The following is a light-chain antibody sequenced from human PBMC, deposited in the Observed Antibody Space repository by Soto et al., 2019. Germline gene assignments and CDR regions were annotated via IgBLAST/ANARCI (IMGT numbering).Light chain of an antibody. V-gene: IGKV1-5*01. Sequence: DLQMTQSPSTLSAVVGDRVTITCRASQRIDRWLAWYQQKPGKAPKLLIYDASSLETGVPSRFSGSGSGTDFTLAINSLQPDDFATYYCQQYHGYWTFGQGTKVEIK. CDR2: DAS. CDR3: QQYHGYWT. J-gene: IGKJ1*01. CDR1: QRIDRW.